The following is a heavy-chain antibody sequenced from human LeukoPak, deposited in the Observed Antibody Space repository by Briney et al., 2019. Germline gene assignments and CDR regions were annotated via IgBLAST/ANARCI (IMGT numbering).Heavy chain of an antibody. D-gene: IGHD2-2*01. J-gene: IGHJ4*02. V-gene: IGHV3-74*03. Sequence: GGSLRLSCAASGFTFSSYWMHWVRHAPGKGLVWVSGTNTDGSSTMYADSVKGRFTIARDNAKNTLYLQMNSLRAEDTAVYYCAKAGTSGNDYWGQGTLVAVSS. CDR1: GFTFSSYW. CDR3: AKAGTSGNDY. CDR2: TNTDGSST.